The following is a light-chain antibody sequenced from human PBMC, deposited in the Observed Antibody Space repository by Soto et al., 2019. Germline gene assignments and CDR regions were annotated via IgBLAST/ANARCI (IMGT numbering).Light chain of an antibody. CDR2: GAS. Sequence: ERVMTQSPAALCLSPGERATLSCRASQSVSSYLAWYQQKPGQAPRLLIYGASSRATGIPDRFSGSGSGTDFTLRISRLEPEDSAVYYCQQYGSSPTFGGGTKVDIK. J-gene: IGKJ4*01. CDR3: QQYGSSPT. CDR1: QSVSSY. V-gene: IGKV3-20*01.